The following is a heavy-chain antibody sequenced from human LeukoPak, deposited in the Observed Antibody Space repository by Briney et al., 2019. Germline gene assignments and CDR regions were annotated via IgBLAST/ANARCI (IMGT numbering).Heavy chain of an antibody. J-gene: IGHJ4*02. Sequence: GGSLRLSCAASGFTFSSYSMNWVRQAPGKGLEWVSYISSSSSTIYYADSVKGRFTISRDNAKNSLYLQMNSLRAEDTAVYYCARAVATAMLTGYFDYWGQGTLVTVSS. V-gene: IGHV3-48*01. D-gene: IGHD5-18*01. CDR2: ISSSSSTI. CDR1: GFTFSSYS. CDR3: ARAVATAMLTGYFDY.